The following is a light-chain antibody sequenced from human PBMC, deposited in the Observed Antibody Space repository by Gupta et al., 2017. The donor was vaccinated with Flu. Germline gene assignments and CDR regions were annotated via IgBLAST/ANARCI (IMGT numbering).Light chain of an antibody. Sequence: TVTMSCTGSSGSIADYYVQWYRQRPGSSPTTVIYEGSRRPSGVPDRFSGAVDSSSNAAALTISGLKTEDEADYYCQSYDVSSRVVGGGTKLNVL. V-gene: IGLV6-57*01. CDR1: SGSIADYY. CDR2: EGS. J-gene: IGLJ2*01. CDR3: QSYDVSSRV.